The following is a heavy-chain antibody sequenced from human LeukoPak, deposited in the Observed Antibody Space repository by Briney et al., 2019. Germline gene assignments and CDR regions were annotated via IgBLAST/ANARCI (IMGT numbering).Heavy chain of an antibody. V-gene: IGHV4-39*07. CDR3: ARASDPQDWFDP. Sequence: SETLSLTCTVPGGSISSSSCYWGWIRQPPGKGLEWIGSIYHSGSTYYNPSLKSRVTISVDTSKNQFSLKLSSVTAADTAVYYCARASDPQDWFDPWGQGTLVTVSS. D-gene: IGHD2-15*01. CDR2: IYHSGST. CDR1: GGSISSSSCY. J-gene: IGHJ5*02.